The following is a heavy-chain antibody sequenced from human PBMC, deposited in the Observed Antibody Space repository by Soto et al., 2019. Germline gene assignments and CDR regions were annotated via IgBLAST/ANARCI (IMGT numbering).Heavy chain of an antibody. V-gene: IGHV1-2*02. CDR3: ARAGYSYGPNEGYYGMDV. CDR2: INPNSGGT. Sequence: QVQLVQSGAEVKKPGASVKVSCKASGYTFTGYYMHWVRQAPGQGLEWVGWINPNSGGTNYAQKFQGRVTMTRDTSISTAYMELSRLRSDDTAVYYCARAGYSYGPNEGYYGMDVWGQGTTVTVSS. CDR1: GYTFTGYY. J-gene: IGHJ6*02. D-gene: IGHD5-18*01.